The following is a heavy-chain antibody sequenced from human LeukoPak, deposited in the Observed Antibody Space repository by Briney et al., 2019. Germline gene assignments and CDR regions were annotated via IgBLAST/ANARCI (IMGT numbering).Heavy chain of an antibody. J-gene: IGHJ4*02. CDR3: ARVDCSGGSCYSDFDY. CDR2: ISAYNGNT. CDR1: GYTFTSYG. Sequence: ASVKVSCKASGYTFTSYGISWVRQAPGQGLEWMGWISAYNGNTNYAQKLQGGVTMTTDTSTSTAYMELRSLRSDDTAVYYCARVDCSGGSCYSDFDYWGQGTLVTVSS. V-gene: IGHV1-18*01. D-gene: IGHD2-15*01.